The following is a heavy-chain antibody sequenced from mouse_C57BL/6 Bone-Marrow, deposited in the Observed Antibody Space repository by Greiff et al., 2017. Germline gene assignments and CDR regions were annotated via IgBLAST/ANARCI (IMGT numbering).Heavy chain of an antibody. V-gene: IGHV1-78*01. CDR1: GYTFTDHT. CDR2: IYPRDGST. CDR3: ARGSGGYAMDY. D-gene: IGHD1-1*01. Sequence: VQGVESDAELVKPGASVKISCKVSGYTFTDHTIHWMKQRPEQGLEWIGYIYPRDGSTKYNEKFKGKATLTADKSSSKAYMQLNSLTSEDSAVYCCARGSGGYAMDYWGQGTSVTVSS. J-gene: IGHJ4*01.